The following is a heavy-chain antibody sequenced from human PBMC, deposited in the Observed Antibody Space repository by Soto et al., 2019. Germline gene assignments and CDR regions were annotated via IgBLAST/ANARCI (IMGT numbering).Heavy chain of an antibody. V-gene: IGHV3-23*01. J-gene: IGHJ4*02. CDR1: GFTFNNYA. Sequence: EVQVLDSGGGLVQPGGSLRLSCAASGFTFNNYAMNWVRQAPGKGLEWVATISATGGSTYYADSVKGRFTISRDNSKNTLYLQMNGLRGEDTPVYSCAKDRLAGNFDYWGQGTQVTVSS. CDR2: ISATGGST. CDR3: AKDRLAGNFDY.